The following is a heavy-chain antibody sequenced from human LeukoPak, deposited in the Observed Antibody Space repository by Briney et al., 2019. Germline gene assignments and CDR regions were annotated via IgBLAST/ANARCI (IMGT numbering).Heavy chain of an antibody. CDR3: ARGLNPLGIAAAG. Sequence: GGSLRLSCAASGFTFSSYSMNWVRQAPGKGLEWVSSISSSSSYIYYADSVKGRFTISRDNAKNSLYLQMNSLRAEDTAVYYCARGLNPLGIAAAGWGQGTLVTVSS. V-gene: IGHV3-21*01. D-gene: IGHD6-13*01. J-gene: IGHJ4*02. CDR1: GFTFSSYS. CDR2: ISSSSSYI.